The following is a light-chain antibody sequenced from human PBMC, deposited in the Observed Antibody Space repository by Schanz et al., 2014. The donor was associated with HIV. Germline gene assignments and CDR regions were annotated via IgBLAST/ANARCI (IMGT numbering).Light chain of an antibody. CDR1: QTVSAN. CDR2: GAY. CDR3: QQRSNWPPT. J-gene: IGKJ4*01. Sequence: EIVMTQSPATLSVSPGERATLSCRASQTVSANLAWYQQKPGQAPRLLIYGAYTRATGIPARFSGSGSGTDFTLTISSLEPEDFAVYYCQQRSNWPPTFGGGTKVEIK. V-gene: IGKV3-15*01.